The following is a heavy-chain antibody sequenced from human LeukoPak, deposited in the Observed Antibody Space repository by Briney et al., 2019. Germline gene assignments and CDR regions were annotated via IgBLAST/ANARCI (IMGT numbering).Heavy chain of an antibody. J-gene: IGHJ4*03. CDR2: IYPGGSET. D-gene: IGHD5-24*01. V-gene: IGHV5-51*01. Sequence: GESLQLPCKGLGYSFSSYWNAWVRQRPGKGLEWMGIIYPGGSETRYDPSFQGQVTISADMSTSTAYLQWSSLRASDTAMYYCARASRDGYNQNFDHWGDGTLGSVSS. CDR3: ARASRDGYNQNFDH. CDR1: GYSFSSYW.